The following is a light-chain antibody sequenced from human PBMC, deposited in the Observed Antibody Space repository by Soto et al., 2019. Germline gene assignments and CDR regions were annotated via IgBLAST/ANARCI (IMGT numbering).Light chain of an antibody. CDR1: QSVRSNC. J-gene: IGKJ1*01. CDR3: QQYGRPPQT. CDR2: GTS. V-gene: IGKV3-20*01. Sequence: EIVLTQSPGTLSLSPGARAPLSCRASQSVRSNCLAWYQHKPGQAPRLLIYGTSSRATDIPDRFTGSGSGTDFTLTISRLEPEDFAVYSCQQYGRPPQTFGQGTKVDIK.